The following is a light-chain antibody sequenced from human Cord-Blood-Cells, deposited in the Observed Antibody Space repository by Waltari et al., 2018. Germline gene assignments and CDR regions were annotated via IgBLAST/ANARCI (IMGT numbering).Light chain of an antibody. CDR2: DVS. V-gene: IGLV2-14*01. CDR1: SSDVGGYNY. Sequence: QSALTQPASVSGSPGQSITISCTGTSSDVGGYNYVSWYQQAPGKAPKLMIYDVSHRPSGVSNRFSGSKSGNTASLTISGLQAEDEADYYCSSYTSSSTRVFGGGTKLTVL. CDR3: SSYTSSSTRV. J-gene: IGLJ2*01.